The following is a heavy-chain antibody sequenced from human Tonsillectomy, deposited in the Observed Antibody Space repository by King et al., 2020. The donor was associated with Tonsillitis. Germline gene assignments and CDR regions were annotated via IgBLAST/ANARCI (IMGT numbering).Heavy chain of an antibody. Sequence: VQLVESGGGLVQPGRSLRLACVASGFSFDDYAMHWVRQAPGKGLEWVSGISWNSGSIGYADSVKGRFTMSRDNAKNSLYLQMNSLRDEDTALYYCAKGTMQEAGYFDLWGRGTLVTVSS. CDR2: ISWNSGSI. D-gene: IGHD4/OR15-4a*01. CDR3: AKGTMQEAGYFDL. V-gene: IGHV3-9*01. J-gene: IGHJ2*01. CDR1: GFSFDDYA.